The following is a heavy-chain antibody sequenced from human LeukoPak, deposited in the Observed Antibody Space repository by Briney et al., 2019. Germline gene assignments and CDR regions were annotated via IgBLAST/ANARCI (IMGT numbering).Heavy chain of an antibody. CDR2: ISGSGGST. CDR1: GFTFSSYA. Sequence: PGGSLRLSCAASGFTFSSYAMSWVRQAPGKGLEWVSAISGSGGSTYYADSVKGRFTISRDNSKNTLYLQMNSLRAEDTAVYYCAIPSGGVRGVIIADTFDIWGQGTMVTVSS. D-gene: IGHD3-10*01. J-gene: IGHJ3*02. V-gene: IGHV3-23*01. CDR3: AIPSGGVRGVIIADTFDI.